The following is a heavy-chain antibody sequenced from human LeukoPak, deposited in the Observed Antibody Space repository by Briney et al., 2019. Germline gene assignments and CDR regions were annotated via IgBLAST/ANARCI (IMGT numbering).Heavy chain of an antibody. Sequence: GGSLRPSCAASGFTVSSNYMSWVRQAPGKGLEWVSIIYTGGSTYYADSVKGRFTISRDTSKNTLYLQMNSLRVEDTAVYYCARARGGTYYFGSGWDYWGQGTLVTVSS. J-gene: IGHJ4*02. CDR2: IYTGGST. V-gene: IGHV3-53*01. D-gene: IGHD3-10*01. CDR1: GFTVSSNY. CDR3: ARARGGTYYFGSGWDY.